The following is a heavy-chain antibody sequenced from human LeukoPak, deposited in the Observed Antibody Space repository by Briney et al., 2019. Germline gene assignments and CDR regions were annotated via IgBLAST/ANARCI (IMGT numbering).Heavy chain of an antibody. V-gene: IGHV4-59*01. D-gene: IGHD7-27*01. CDR1: GGSISSYY. CDR2: IYYSGST. Sequence: SETLSLTCTVSGGSISSYYWSWIRQPPGKGLEWIGYIYYSGSTNYNPSLKSRVTISVDTSKNQFSLKLSSVTAADTAVYYCAAETGIEDYYGMDVWGQGTTVTVSS. CDR3: AAETGIEDYYGMDV. J-gene: IGHJ6*02.